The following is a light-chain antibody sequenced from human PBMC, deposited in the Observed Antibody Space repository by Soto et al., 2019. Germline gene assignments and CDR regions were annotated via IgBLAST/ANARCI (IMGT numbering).Light chain of an antibody. V-gene: IGKV2-28*01. CDR3: MQALQSPLYT. J-gene: IGKJ2*01. CDR1: QSLLHSNGYNY. CDR2: LGS. Sequence: DIVMTQSPLSLPVTPGEPASISCRSSQSLLHSNGYNYLDWYLQKPAQSPQLLIYLGSNRASGVPDRFSGSGSGTDFTLNISSVEAEDVGVYYCMQALQSPLYTFGQGTKLEIK.